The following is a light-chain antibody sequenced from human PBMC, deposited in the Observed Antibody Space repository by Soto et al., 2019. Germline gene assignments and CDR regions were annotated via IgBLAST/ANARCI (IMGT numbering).Light chain of an antibody. CDR3: QQYYSTPPIT. CDR2: GAS. Sequence: EIVLAQSPGTLSLSPGESATLSCRASQSVSSSFLAWYQQKAGQAPRLLIYGASRRATGIPDRFSGSGSGTDFTLTISRLEPEDVAVYYCQQYYSTPPITFGQGTRLEIK. J-gene: IGKJ5*01. CDR1: QSVSSSF. V-gene: IGKV3-20*01.